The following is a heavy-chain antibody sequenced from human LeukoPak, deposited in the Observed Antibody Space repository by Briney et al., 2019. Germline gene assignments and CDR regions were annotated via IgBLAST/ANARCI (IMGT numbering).Heavy chain of an antibody. CDR3: AKEPKEWELPDY. V-gene: IGHV3-30*02. CDR2: IRFDGSNK. D-gene: IGHD1-26*01. J-gene: IGHJ4*02. Sequence: GGSLRLSCAASGFTFDDYTMHWVRQAPGKGLEWVAFIRFDGSNKYYRDSVKGRFTISRDNSKNTLYLQLDYLRTDDTAVYYCAKEPKEWELPDYWGQGTLVTVSS. CDR1: GFTFDDYT.